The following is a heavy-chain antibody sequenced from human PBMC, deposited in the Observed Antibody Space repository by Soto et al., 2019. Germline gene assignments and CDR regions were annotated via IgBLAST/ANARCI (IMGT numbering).Heavy chain of an antibody. CDR2: INHSGIT. CDR3: VRGPSTYNSRYFDY. V-gene: IGHV4-34*01. Sequence: SETLSLTCTVSGGSFSGYFWTWIRQPPGKGLEWLAEINHSGITNYSPCVESRFSMSVDTSKNQFSLRLYSVTAADTAVHYCVRGPSTYNSRYFDYWGQGTLVTVSS. J-gene: IGHJ4*02. D-gene: IGHD1-1*01. CDR1: GGSFSGYF.